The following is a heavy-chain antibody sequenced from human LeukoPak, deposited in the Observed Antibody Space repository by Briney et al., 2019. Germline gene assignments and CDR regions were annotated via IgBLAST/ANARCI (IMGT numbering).Heavy chain of an antibody. V-gene: IGHV4-4*07. Sequence: SETLSLTCTVSGGSISSYYWSWIRQPAGKGLEWIGRIYTSGSTNYNPSLKSRVTISVDTSKNQFSLKLSSVTAADTAVYYCARHADYYDSSGAFDYWGQGTLVTVSS. J-gene: IGHJ4*02. CDR2: IYTSGST. CDR1: GGSISSYY. CDR3: ARHADYYDSSGAFDY. D-gene: IGHD3-22*01.